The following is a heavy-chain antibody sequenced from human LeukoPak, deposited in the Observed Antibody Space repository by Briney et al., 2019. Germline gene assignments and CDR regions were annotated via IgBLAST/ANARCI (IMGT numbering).Heavy chain of an antibody. D-gene: IGHD1-14*01. CDR1: GFTFSSYW. V-gene: IGHV3-7*05. Sequence: QPGGSLRLSCAASGFTFSSYWMSWVRQGPGKGLEWVANINEDGSEKYYVDSVKGRFTISRDNAKNSLYLQMNSLRSEDTAVYYCARAGTPGSVDYWGQGTLVTVSS. J-gene: IGHJ4*02. CDR2: INEDGSEK. CDR3: ARAGTPGSVDY.